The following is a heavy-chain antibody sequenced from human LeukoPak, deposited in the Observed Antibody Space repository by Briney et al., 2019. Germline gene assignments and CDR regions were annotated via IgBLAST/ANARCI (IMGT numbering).Heavy chain of an antibody. J-gene: IGHJ5*02. V-gene: IGHV1-18*01. CDR2: ISAYNGNT. CDR3: AREALRGYSLWWFDP. D-gene: IGHD5-18*01. CDR1: GYTFTSYA. Sequence: ASVKVSCKASGYTFTSYAMHWVRQAPGQRLEWMGWISAYNGNTNYAQKLQGRVTMTTDTSTSTAYMELRSLRSDDTAVYYCAREALRGYSLWWFDPWGQGTLVTVSS.